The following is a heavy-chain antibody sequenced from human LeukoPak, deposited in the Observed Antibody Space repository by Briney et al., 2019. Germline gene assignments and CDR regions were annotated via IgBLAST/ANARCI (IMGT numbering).Heavy chain of an antibody. Sequence: PGGSLRLSCAASGFTVSSNYMSWVRQAPGKGLEWVSVIYSGGSTYYADSVKGRFTISRDNSKNSLYLQMNSLRVEDTAVYYCARDTYSSGLWYFNYWGQGTLVTVSS. CDR3: ARDTYSSGLWYFNY. J-gene: IGHJ4*02. CDR1: GFTVSSNY. D-gene: IGHD5-18*01. V-gene: IGHV3-66*01. CDR2: IYSGGST.